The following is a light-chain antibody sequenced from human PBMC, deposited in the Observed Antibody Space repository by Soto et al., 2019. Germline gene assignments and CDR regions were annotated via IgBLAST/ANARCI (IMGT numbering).Light chain of an antibody. Sequence: ETVLTQSPGTLSLSPGERATLSCRASQSVINNYLAWYQQTPGQAPRLLIYGASTRATGTPDRFSGSGSGTDFTLTITRLEPRDSAVYYCQQYGSSVYTFGQGTKREIK. CDR1: QSVINNY. J-gene: IGKJ2*01. CDR3: QQYGSSVYT. V-gene: IGKV3-20*01. CDR2: GAS.